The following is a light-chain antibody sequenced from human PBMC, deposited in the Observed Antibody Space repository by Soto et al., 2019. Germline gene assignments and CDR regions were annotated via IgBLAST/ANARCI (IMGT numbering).Light chain of an antibody. CDR2: DAS. CDR1: QSVSSY. J-gene: IGKJ4*01. CDR3: QQRSNSPPLT. V-gene: IGKV3-11*01. Sequence: EIVLTQSPATLSLSPGERATLSCRASQSVSSYLAWYQQKPGQAPRLLIYDASNRATGIPARCSGSGSGTDFTLTIISLEPEDFAVYYCQQRSNSPPLTFGGGTKVEIK.